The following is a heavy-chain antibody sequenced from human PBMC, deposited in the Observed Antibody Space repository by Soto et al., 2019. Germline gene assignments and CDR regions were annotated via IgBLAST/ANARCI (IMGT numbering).Heavy chain of an antibody. J-gene: IGHJ4*02. D-gene: IGHD1-26*01. CDR3: SGAQAWGIHEY. V-gene: IGHV1-46*01. Sequence: GASGKVACKASGYTLTTYYVHWVRQAPGQGLEWMGIINPSGDTTVYAQRFQGRVTMTRGTSASTVYMELSSLASEDTAMYYCSGAQAWGIHEYWGQGALVTVAS. CDR1: GYTLTTYY. CDR2: INPSGDTT.